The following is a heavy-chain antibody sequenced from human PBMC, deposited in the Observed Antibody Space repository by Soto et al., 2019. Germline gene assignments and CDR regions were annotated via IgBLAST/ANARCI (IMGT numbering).Heavy chain of an antibody. CDR2: VYPGDSDT. Sequence: GESLKISCKGFGYNFARHWIGWVRQMPGKGLEWMGIVYPGDSDTRYSPSFQGQVTISADKSTTTAYVQWSSLKASDTAVYYCARLDGYSSDYRGQGTLVTVSS. CDR3: ARLDGYSSDY. V-gene: IGHV5-51*01. J-gene: IGHJ4*02. D-gene: IGHD4-4*01. CDR1: GYNFARHW.